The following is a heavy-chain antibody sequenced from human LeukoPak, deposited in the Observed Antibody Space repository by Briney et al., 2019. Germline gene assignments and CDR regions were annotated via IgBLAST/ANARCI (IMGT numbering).Heavy chain of an antibody. D-gene: IGHD3-10*01. CDR2: ISNDGSKT. J-gene: IGHJ4*02. CDR1: GFTFSLYG. CDR3: AKDSRGANFFGDFDY. V-gene: IGHV3-33*06. Sequence: PGGSLRLSCAASGFTFSLYGMHWVRQAPGKGLEWVALISNDGSKTYYADSVKGRFTISRDNSKNTVYLQVSSLRADDTAVNYCAKDSRGANFFGDFDYWGQGTLVTVSS.